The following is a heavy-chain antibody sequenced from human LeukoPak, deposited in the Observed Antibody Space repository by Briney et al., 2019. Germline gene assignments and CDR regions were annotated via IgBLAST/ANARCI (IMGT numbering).Heavy chain of an antibody. CDR2: INPNSGGT. V-gene: IGHV1-2*02. Sequence: ASVKVSCKASGYTFTGYYMHWVRQAPGQGLEWMGWINPNSGGTNYPQKFQGRVTMTRDTSISTAYMELSRLRSDDTAVYYCARAVGATNWFDPWGQGTLVTVSS. CDR1: GYTFTGYY. D-gene: IGHD1-26*01. J-gene: IGHJ5*02. CDR3: ARAVGATNWFDP.